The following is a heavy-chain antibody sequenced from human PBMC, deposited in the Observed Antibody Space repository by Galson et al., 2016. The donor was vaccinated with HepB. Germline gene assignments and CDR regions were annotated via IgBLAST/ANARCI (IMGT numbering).Heavy chain of an antibody. CDR3: ARDAGSLTRVYYGMDD. CDR1: GGPFSSYG. Sequence: SVKVSCKVSGGPFSSYGISWVRQAPGQGLEWMGGIIPLLRMTNYAQKFQGRVTFTADESTSTAYVELGSRRLEDTAVYYCARDAGSLTRVYYGMDDWGQGTTVTVS. D-gene: IGHD1-1*01. CDR2: IIPLLRMT. V-gene: IGHV1-69*10. J-gene: IGHJ6*02.